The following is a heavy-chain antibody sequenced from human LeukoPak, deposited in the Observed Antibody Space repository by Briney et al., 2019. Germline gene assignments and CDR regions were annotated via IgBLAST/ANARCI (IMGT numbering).Heavy chain of an antibody. J-gene: IGHJ4*02. CDR3: AKDQRSWGELYYFDY. Sequence: KPGGSLRLSCAASGFTFSSYAMSWVRQAPGKGLEWVSAISGSGGSTYYADSVKGRFTISRDNSKNTLYLQMNSLRAEDTAVYYCAKDQRSWGELYYFDYWGQGTLVTVSS. D-gene: IGHD6-13*01. CDR2: ISGSGGST. CDR1: GFTFSSYA. V-gene: IGHV3-23*01.